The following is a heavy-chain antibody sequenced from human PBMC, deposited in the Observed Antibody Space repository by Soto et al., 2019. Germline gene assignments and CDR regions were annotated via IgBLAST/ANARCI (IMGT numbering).Heavy chain of an antibody. CDR3: AKEYYYDSSGYYYFDY. V-gene: IGHV3-30*18. J-gene: IGHJ4*02. Sequence: LRLSCAASGFTFSSYGMHWVRQAPGKGLEWVAVISYDGSNKYYADSVKGRFTISRDNSKNTLYLQMNSLRVEDTAVYYCAKEYYYDSSGYYYFDYWGQGTLVTVSS. CDR2: ISYDGSNK. D-gene: IGHD3-22*01. CDR1: GFTFSSYG.